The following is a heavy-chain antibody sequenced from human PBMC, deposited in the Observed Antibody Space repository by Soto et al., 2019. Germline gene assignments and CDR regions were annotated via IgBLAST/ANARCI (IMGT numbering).Heavy chain of an antibody. D-gene: IGHD3-10*01. CDR1: GWSFSGYY. J-gene: IGHJ5*02. CDR3: AREVLWFGELLVWFDP. V-gene: IGHV4-34*01. CDR2: TNHSGST. Sequence: SETLSLTCAVYGWSFSGYYWSWIRQPPGKGLEWIGETNHSGSTNYNPSLKSRVTISVDTSKNQFSLKLSSVTAADTAVYYCAREVLWFGELLVWFDPWGQGTLVTVSS.